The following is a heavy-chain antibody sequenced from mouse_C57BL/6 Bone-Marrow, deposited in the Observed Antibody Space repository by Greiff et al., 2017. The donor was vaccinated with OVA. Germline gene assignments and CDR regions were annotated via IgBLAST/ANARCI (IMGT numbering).Heavy chain of an antibody. D-gene: IGHD1-1*01. J-gene: IGHJ1*03. CDR1: GFTFTSYW. CDR3: ARGHYYGNSYVGCYFDV. V-gene: IGHV1-52*01. Sequence: VQLQQPGAELVRPGSSVKLSCKASGFTFTSYWLHWVKQRPIQGLEWIGNIDPSDSETHYNQKFKDKATLTVDKSSSTAYMQLSSLTSEDSAVXFCARGHYYGNSYVGCYFDVSGTGTTVTVSS. CDR2: IDPSDSET.